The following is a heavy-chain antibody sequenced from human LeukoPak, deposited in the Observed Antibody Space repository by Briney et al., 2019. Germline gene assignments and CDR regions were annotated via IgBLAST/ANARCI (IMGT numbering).Heavy chain of an antibody. Sequence: SETLSLTCTVSGGSISSGDYYWSWIRQPPGKGLEWIGYIYYSGSTYYNPSLKSRVTISVDTSKNQFSLKLSSATAADTAVYYCARNLYTAMAVDYWGQGTLVTVSS. CDR1: GGSISSGDYY. CDR2: IYYSGST. CDR3: ARNLYTAMAVDY. J-gene: IGHJ4*02. D-gene: IGHD5-18*01. V-gene: IGHV4-30-4*08.